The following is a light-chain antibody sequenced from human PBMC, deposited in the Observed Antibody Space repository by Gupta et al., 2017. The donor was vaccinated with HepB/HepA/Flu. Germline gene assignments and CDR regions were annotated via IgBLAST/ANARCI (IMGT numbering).Light chain of an antibody. J-gene: IGLJ2*01. Sequence: TISCSGSSSNIGSNYVYWYQQLPGTAPELLIYRNNQRPSGVPDRFSGSKSGTSASLAISGLRSEDEADYYCAAWDDSLSGLFGGGTKLTVL. CDR2: RNN. CDR3: AAWDDSLSGL. CDR1: SSNIGSNY. V-gene: IGLV1-47*01.